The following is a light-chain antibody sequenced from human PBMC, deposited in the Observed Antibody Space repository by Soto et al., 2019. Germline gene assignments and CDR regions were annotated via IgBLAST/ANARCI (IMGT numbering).Light chain of an antibody. CDR2: AAS. V-gene: IGKV1-9*01. CDR1: QGISSY. CDR3: QHLDSYST. J-gene: IGKJ5*01. Sequence: DIQLTQSPSFLSASVGDRVTITCRASQGISSYLAWYQQKPGKAPKLLIYAASTLQSGVPSRFSGSGSGTDFTLTISSLQPEYLATYYCQHLDSYSTFGQGTRLEIK.